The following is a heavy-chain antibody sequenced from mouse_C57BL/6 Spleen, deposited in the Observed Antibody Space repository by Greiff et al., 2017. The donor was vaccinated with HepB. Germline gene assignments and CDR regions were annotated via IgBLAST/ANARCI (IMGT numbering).Heavy chain of an antibody. CDR2: IDPNSGGT. J-gene: IGHJ4*01. Sequence: QVQLKHPGAELVKPGASVKLSCKASGYTFTSYWMHWVKQRPGRGLEWIGRIDPNSGGTKYNEKFKSKATLTVDKPSSTAYMQLSSLTSEDSAVYYCARYYGNPHYYAMDYWGQGTSVTVSS. CDR3: ARYYGNPHYYAMDY. CDR1: GYTFTSYW. D-gene: IGHD2-1*01. V-gene: IGHV1-72*01.